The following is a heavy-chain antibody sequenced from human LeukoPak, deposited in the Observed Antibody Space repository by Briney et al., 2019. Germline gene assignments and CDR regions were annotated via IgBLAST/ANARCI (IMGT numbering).Heavy chain of an antibody. Sequence: PSETLSLTCTVSGYSISSGYYWSWIRQPPGKGLEWIGYIYYSGSTNYNPSLKSRVTISVDTSKNQFSLKLSSVTAADTAVYYCARDLGAAYCSGGSCQGYFDYWGQGTLVTVSS. CDR2: IYYSGST. V-gene: IGHV4-38-2*02. CDR3: ARDLGAAYCSGGSCQGYFDY. D-gene: IGHD2-15*01. CDR1: GYSISSGYY. J-gene: IGHJ4*02.